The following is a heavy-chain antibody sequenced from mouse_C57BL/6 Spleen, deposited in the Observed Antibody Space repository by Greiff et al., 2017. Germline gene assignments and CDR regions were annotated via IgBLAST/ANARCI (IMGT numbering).Heavy chain of an antibody. V-gene: IGHV1-53*01. CDR2: INPSNGGT. Sequence: QVQLKQPGAELVKPGASVKLSCKASGYTFTSYWMHWVKQRPGQGLEWIGNINPSNGGTNYNEKFKSKATLTVDKSSSTAYMQLSSLTSEDSAVYYCARGYYGEGWYFDVWGTGTTVTVSS. D-gene: IGHD1-1*01. CDR3: ARGYYGEGWYFDV. CDR1: GYTFTSYW. J-gene: IGHJ1*03.